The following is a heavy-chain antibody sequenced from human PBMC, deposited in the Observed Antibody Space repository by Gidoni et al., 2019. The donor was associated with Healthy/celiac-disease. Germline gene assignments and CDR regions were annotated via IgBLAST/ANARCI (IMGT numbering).Heavy chain of an antibody. CDR1: GGSISSYY. J-gene: IGHJ3*02. Sequence: QVQLQESGPGLVKPSETLSLTCTVSGGSISSYYWSWIRQPPGKGLEWIGYIYYSGSTNYNPSLKSRVTISVDTSKNQFSLKLSSVTAADTAVYYCARASEYSSGWYNAFDIWGQGTMVTVSS. CDR2: IYYSGST. D-gene: IGHD6-19*01. V-gene: IGHV4-59*01. CDR3: ARASEYSSGWYNAFDI.